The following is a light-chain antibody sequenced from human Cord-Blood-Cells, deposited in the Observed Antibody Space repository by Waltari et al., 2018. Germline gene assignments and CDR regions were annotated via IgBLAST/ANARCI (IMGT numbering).Light chain of an antibody. CDR3: CSYAGSSTFV. CDR1: RSALGRYNL. V-gene: IGLV2-23*03. CDR2: EGS. J-gene: IGLJ1*01. Sequence: QSALTQPASVSGSPGQSITISCTGTRSALGRYNLGSCYQQHPGKAPKIMVYEGSKRPSGVSNRFSGSKSGNTASLTISGLQAEDGADYYCCSYAGSSTFVFGTGTKVTVL.